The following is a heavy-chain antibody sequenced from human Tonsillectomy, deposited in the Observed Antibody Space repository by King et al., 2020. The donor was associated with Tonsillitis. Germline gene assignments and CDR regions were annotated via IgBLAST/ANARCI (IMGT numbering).Heavy chain of an antibody. CDR3: ARSRSIAVAGGDY. Sequence: QLVQSGAEVKKPGSSVKVSCKASGGTFSSYAISWVRQAPGQGLEWMGRIIPILGIANYAQKFQGRVTITADKSTSTAYMELSSLRSEDTAVYYCARSRSIAVAGGDYWGQGTLVTVSS. D-gene: IGHD6-19*01. CDR2: IIPILGIA. J-gene: IGHJ4*02. CDR1: GGTFSSYA. V-gene: IGHV1-69*09.